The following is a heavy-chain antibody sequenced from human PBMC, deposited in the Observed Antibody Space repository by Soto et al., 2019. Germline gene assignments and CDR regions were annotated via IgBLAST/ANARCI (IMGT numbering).Heavy chain of an antibody. V-gene: IGHV4-59*01. CDR1: GGSISSYY. CDR2: IYYSGST. Sequence: SETLSLTCTVSGGSISSYYWSWIRQPPGKGLEWIGYIYYSGSTNYNPSLKSRVTISVDTSKNQFSLKLSSVTAADTAVYYCARDPGYSSSWGYYYGMDVWGQGTTVTVSS. D-gene: IGHD6-13*01. CDR3: ARDPGYSSSWGYYYGMDV. J-gene: IGHJ6*02.